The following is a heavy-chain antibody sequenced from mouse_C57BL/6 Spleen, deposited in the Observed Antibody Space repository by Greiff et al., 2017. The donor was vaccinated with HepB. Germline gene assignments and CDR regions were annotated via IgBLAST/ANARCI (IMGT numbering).Heavy chain of an antibody. V-gene: IGHV5-4*01. CDR3: ARDPSLTWFAY. CDR1: GFTFSSYA. CDR2: ISDGGSYT. Sequence: DVHLVESGGGLVKPGGSLKLSCAASGFTFSSYAMSWVRQTPEKRLEWVATISDGGSYTYYPDNVKGRFTISRDNAKNNLYLQMSHLKSEDTAMYYCARDPSLTWFAYWGQGTLVTVSA. J-gene: IGHJ3*01.